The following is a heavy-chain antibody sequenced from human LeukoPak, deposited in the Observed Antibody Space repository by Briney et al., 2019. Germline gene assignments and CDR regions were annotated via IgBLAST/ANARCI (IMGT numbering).Heavy chain of an antibody. CDR2: IRYDGSNK. CDR3: ATGCYDFWSGYLDDYYYYMDV. J-gene: IGHJ6*03. V-gene: IGHV3-30*02. CDR1: GFTFSSYG. Sequence: HPGGSLRLSCAASGFTFSSYGMHWVRQAPGKGLEWVAFIRYDGSNKYYADSVKGRFTISRDNSKNTLYLQMNSLRAEDAAVYYCATGCYDFWSGYLDDYYYYMDVWGKGTTVTVSS. D-gene: IGHD3-3*01.